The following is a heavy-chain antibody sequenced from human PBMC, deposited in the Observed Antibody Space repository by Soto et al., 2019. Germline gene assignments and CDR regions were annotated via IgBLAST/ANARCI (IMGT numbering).Heavy chain of an antibody. J-gene: IGHJ5*02. CDR3: AREAASGSSNWFDP. Sequence: GASVKVSCKDSGGTFSSYAISWVRQAPGQGLEWMGGIIPILGTANYAQKFQGRVTITADESTSTAYMELSSLRSEDTAVYYCAREAASGSSNWFDPWGQGTLVTVSS. D-gene: IGHD6-13*01. V-gene: IGHV1-69*13. CDR1: GGTFSSYA. CDR2: IIPILGTA.